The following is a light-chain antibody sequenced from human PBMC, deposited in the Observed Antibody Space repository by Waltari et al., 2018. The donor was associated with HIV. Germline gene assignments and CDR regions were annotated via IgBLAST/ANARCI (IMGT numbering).Light chain of an antibody. Sequence: EIALTHSAATLSVSPGERATLSCRASQTVSTNLAWYQQKPGQAPRVLIYDASTRATGTPARFSGSGSGTEFTLTISSLQSEDFAVYFFQQYNDWPTTFGQGTKVEIK. J-gene: IGKJ1*01. CDR1: QTVSTN. CDR2: DAS. CDR3: QQYNDWPTT. V-gene: IGKV3-15*01.